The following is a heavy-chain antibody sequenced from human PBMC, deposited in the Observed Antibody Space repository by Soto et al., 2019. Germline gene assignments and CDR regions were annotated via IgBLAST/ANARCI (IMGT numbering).Heavy chain of an antibody. J-gene: IGHJ6*02. D-gene: IGHD2-15*01. Sequence: PVGSLRLSCAASGFTFSSYAMHWVRQAPGKGLEYVSAISSNGGSTYYADSVKGRFTISRDNSKNTLYLQMGSLRAEDMAVYYCARMVTHGHYYYGMDVWGQGTTVTVSS. CDR3: ARMVTHGHYYYGMDV. CDR2: ISSNGGST. CDR1: GFTFSSYA. V-gene: IGHV3-64*02.